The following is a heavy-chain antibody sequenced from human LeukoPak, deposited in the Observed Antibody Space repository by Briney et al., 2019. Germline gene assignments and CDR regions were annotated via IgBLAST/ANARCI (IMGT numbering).Heavy chain of an antibody. J-gene: IGHJ4*02. Sequence: ASVKVSCKASGYTFTGYYMHWVRQAPGQGLEWMGWINPNSGGTNYAQKFQGRVTMTRDTSISTAYMELSRLRSDDTAVYYCATPNYYDSSGYYPFDYWGQGTLVTVSS. D-gene: IGHD3-22*01. CDR3: ATPNYYDSSGYYPFDY. CDR2: INPNSGGT. CDR1: GYTFTGYY. V-gene: IGHV1-2*02.